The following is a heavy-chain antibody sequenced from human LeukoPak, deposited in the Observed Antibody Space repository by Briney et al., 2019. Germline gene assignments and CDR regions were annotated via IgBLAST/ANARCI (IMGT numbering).Heavy chain of an antibody. J-gene: IGHJ6*02. Sequence: KPSETLSLTCAVYGGSFSGYYWSCIRQPAGKGLEWIGRIYTSGSTNYNPSLKSRVTMSVDTSKNQFSLKLSSLTAADTAVYYCARDFFNYYGSGSYSIHGMDVWGQGITAIVSS. D-gene: IGHD3-10*01. V-gene: IGHV4-4*07. CDR1: GGSFSGYY. CDR2: IYTSGST. CDR3: ARDFFNYYGSGSYSIHGMDV.